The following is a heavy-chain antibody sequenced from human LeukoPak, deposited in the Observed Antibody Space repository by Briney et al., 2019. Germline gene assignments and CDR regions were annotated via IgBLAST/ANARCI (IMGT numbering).Heavy chain of an antibody. CDR1: GYTFTSYG. D-gene: IGHD3-16*01. CDR2: ISAYNGNT. CDR3: ARDPGDYVWGLIGYYYGMDV. J-gene: IGHJ6*02. Sequence: GASVKVSCKASGYTFTSYGISWVRQAPGQGLEWMGWISAYNGNTNYAQKLQGRVTLTTDTSTSTAYMELRSLRSDDTAVYYCARDPGDYVWGLIGYYYGMDVWGQGTTVTVSS. V-gene: IGHV1-18*01.